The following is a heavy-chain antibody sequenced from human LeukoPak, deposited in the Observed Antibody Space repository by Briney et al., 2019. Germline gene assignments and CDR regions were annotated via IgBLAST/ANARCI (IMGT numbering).Heavy chain of an antibody. Sequence: ASMKVSCKASGYTFSGYYMHWVRQAPGQGLEWMGWINPSSGGTNYAQKFQGRVTMTRDTSISTAYMELSRLRSDDTAVYYCARLVTMIVGRFDYWGQGTLVTVSS. V-gene: IGHV1-2*02. CDR1: GYTFSGYY. CDR2: INPSSGGT. CDR3: ARLVTMIVGRFDY. J-gene: IGHJ4*02. D-gene: IGHD3-22*01.